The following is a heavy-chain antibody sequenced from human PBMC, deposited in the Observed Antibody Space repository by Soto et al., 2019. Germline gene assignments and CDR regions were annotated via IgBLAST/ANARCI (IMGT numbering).Heavy chain of an antibody. CDR3: ARVGQQLVPIYYYYGMDV. V-gene: IGHV3-21*01. CDR1: GFTFSSYS. D-gene: IGHD6-13*01. J-gene: IGHJ6*02. CDR2: ISSSSSYI. Sequence: GGSLRLSCAASGFTFSSYSMNWVRQAPGKGLEWVSSISSSSSYIYYADSVKGRFTISRDNAKNSLYPQMNSLRAEDTAVYYCARVGQQLVPIYYYYGMDVWGQGTTVTVSS.